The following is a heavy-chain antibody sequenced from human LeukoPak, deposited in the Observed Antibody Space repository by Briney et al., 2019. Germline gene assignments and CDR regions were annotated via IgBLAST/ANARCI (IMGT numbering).Heavy chain of an antibody. Sequence: GASVKVSCKASGDTFTSYGISWVRQAPGQGLEWMGWISAYNGNTNYAQKLQGRVTMTTDTSTSTAYMELRSLRSDDTAVYYCARGYYDYVWGSYPHDYWGQGTLVTVSS. CDR3: ARGYYDYVWGSYPHDY. CDR2: ISAYNGNT. CDR1: GDTFTSYG. J-gene: IGHJ4*02. V-gene: IGHV1-18*01. D-gene: IGHD3-16*02.